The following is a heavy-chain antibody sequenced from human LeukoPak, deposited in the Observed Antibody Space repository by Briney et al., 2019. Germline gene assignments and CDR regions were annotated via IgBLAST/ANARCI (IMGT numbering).Heavy chain of an antibody. CDR1: AFTFSSYS. CDR2: ISSSSSYI. D-gene: IGHD3-3*01. J-gene: IGHJ4*02. Sequence: PGGSLRLSCAASAFTFSSYSMNWVRQAPGKGLEWVSSISSSSSYIYYADSVKGRFTISRDNAKNSLYLQMNSLRAEDTAVYYCARDLRPYDFWSGSDYWGQGTLVTVSS. CDR3: ARDLRPYDFWSGSDY. V-gene: IGHV3-21*01.